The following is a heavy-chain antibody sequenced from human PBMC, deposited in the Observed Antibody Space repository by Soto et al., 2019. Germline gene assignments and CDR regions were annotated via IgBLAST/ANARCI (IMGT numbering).Heavy chain of an antibody. V-gene: IGHV3-30*18. D-gene: IGHD3-10*01. J-gene: IGHJ6*02. CDR3: AKGQYGSGSRYYYYGMDV. Sequence: GGSLRLSCAASGFTFSSYGMHWVRQAPGKGLEWVAVISYDGSNKYYADSVKGRFTISRDNSKNTLYLQMSSLRAEATAVYYCAKGQYGSGSRYYYYGMDVWGQGTTVTVSS. CDR2: ISYDGSNK. CDR1: GFTFSSYG.